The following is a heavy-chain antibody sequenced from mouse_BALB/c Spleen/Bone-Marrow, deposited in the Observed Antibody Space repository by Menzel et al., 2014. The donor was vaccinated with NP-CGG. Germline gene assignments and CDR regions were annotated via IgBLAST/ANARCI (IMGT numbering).Heavy chain of an antibody. CDR3: ARGNYDNYVDYFDY. Sequence: EVKLVESGGGLVQPGGSLKLSCAASGFTFSSYGMSWVRQTPDKRLELVASINSNGGSTYYPDSVKGRFTISRDNAKNTLSLQMGSLKSEDTAMYYCARGNYDNYVDYFDYWGQGTTLTVSS. CDR1: GFTFSSYG. V-gene: IGHV5-6-3*01. J-gene: IGHJ2*01. CDR2: INSNGGST. D-gene: IGHD2-1*01.